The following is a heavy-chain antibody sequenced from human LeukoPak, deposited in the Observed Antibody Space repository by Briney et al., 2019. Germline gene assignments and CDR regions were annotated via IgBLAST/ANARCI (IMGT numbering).Heavy chain of an antibody. CDR1: GFTVSSNY. Sequence: PWGSLRLSGAASGFTVSSNYMSWVRQGPGKGLECVSVIYSGGSTYYADSVKGRFTISRDNSKNTLYLQMNSLRAEDTAVYYCATPEDSSSWYYVDYWGQGTLVTVSS. CDR3: ATPEDSSSWYYVDY. V-gene: IGHV3-66*04. D-gene: IGHD6-13*01. J-gene: IGHJ4*02. CDR2: IYSGGST.